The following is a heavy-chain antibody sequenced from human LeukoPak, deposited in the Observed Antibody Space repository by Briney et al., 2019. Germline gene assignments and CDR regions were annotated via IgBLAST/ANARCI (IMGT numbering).Heavy chain of an antibody. J-gene: IGHJ4*02. Sequence: SETLSLTCAVSGGSISSGGYSWSWIRQPPGKGLEWIGYIYHSGSTYYNPSLKSRVTISVDRSKNQFSLKLSSVTAADTAVYYCARGEVHLGFDYWGQGTLVTVPS. CDR3: ARGEVHLGFDY. V-gene: IGHV4-30-2*01. D-gene: IGHD1-26*01. CDR1: GGSISSGGYS. CDR2: IYHSGST.